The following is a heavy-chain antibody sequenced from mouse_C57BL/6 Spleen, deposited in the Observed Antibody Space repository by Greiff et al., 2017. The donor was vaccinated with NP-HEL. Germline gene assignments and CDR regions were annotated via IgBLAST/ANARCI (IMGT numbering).Heavy chain of an antibody. J-gene: IGHJ4*01. V-gene: IGHV5-17*01. CDR2: ISSGSSTI. CDR3: ARRSWDPYAMDY. D-gene: IGHD4-1*01. Sequence: EVHLVESGGGLVKPGGSLKLSCAASGFTFSDYGMHWVRQAPEKGLEWVAYISSGSSTIYYADTVKGRFTISRDNAKNTLFLQMTSLRSEDTAMYYCARRSWDPYAMDYWGQGTSVTVSS. CDR1: GFTFSDYG.